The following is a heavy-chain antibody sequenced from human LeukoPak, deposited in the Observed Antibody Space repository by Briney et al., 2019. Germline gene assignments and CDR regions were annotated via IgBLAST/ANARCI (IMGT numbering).Heavy chain of an antibody. Sequence: SETLSLTCTVSGGSISSYYWSWIRQPPGKGLEWIGEINHSGSTNYNPSLKSRVTISVDTSKNQFSLKLSPVTAADTAVYYCARGPLGDFWSGYYSDGMDVWGQGTTVTVSS. CDR1: GGSISSYY. J-gene: IGHJ6*02. CDR3: ARGPLGDFWSGYYSDGMDV. CDR2: INHSGST. D-gene: IGHD3-3*01. V-gene: IGHV4-34*01.